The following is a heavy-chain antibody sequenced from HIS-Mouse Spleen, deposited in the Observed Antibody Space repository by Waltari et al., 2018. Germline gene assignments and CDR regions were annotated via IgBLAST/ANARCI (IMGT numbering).Heavy chain of an antibody. V-gene: IGHV1-2*02. CDR3: ARDPTFDAFDI. CDR2: INPNSGGT. CDR1: GYTFTGYY. J-gene: IGHJ3*02. Sequence: QVQLVQSGAEVKKPGASVKVSCKASGYTFTGYYMHWVRQAPGQGLEWMGWINPNSGGTTYAQKFQGRVTMTRDTSISTAYMELSRLRSDDTAVYYCARDPTFDAFDIWGQGTMVTVSS.